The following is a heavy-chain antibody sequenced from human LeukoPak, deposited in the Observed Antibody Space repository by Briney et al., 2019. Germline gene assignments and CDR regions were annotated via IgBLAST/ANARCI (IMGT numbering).Heavy chain of an antibody. J-gene: IGHJ3*02. CDR1: GFTFSSYA. D-gene: IGHD6-19*01. CDR3: AKTGYSSLGAFDI. V-gene: IGHV3-23*01. Sequence: GGSRRLSCAASGFTFSSYAMSWVRQAPGKGLEWVSAISGSGGSTYYADSVKGRFTISRDNSKNTLYLQMNSLRAEDTAVYYCAKTGYSSLGAFDIWGQGTMVTVSS. CDR2: ISGSGGST.